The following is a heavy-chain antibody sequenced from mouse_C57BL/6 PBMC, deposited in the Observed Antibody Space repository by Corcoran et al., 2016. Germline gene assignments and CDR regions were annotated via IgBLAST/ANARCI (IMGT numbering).Heavy chain of an antibody. CDR2: FYPGSGSI. Sequence: QVQRQQSGAELVKPGASVKLSCKASGYTFTEYTIHWVKQRSGQGLEWIGWFYPGSGSIKYNEKFKDKATLTADKSSSTVYMELSRLTSEYSAVYFCAIHEEPYYYGNALFAYWGQGTLFTVSA. CDR1: GYTFTEYT. D-gene: IGHD2-1*01. V-gene: IGHV1-62-2*01. J-gene: IGHJ3*01. CDR3: AIHEEPYYYGNALFAY.